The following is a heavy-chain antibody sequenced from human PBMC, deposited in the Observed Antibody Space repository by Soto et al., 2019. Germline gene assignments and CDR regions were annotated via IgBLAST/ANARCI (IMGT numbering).Heavy chain of an antibody. J-gene: IGHJ6*02. V-gene: IGHV1-8*01. Sequence: QVQLVQSGAEVKKPGASVKVSCKASGYTFTSYDINWVRQATGQGLEWMGWMNPNSGNTGYAQKFQGRVTMTRNTSISTAHMELSSLRSEDTAVYYCARRGYSSSWYYYYYYGMDVWVQGTTVTVSS. D-gene: IGHD6-13*01. CDR2: MNPNSGNT. CDR1: GYTFTSYD. CDR3: ARRGYSSSWYYYYYYGMDV.